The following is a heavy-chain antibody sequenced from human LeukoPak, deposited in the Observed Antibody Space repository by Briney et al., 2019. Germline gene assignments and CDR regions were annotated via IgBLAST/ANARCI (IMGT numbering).Heavy chain of an antibody. Sequence: GGSLRLSCAASGFTFTSYGMHWVRQAPGKGLEWVAFIHYDGSPKYYADSVKGRFTISRDTSKNTLYLQMNSLTTEDTAVYYCAKAKTLDHWGQGTLVTVSS. CDR1: GFTFTSYG. CDR3: AKAKTLDH. V-gene: IGHV3-30*02. J-gene: IGHJ4*02. CDR2: IHYDGSPK.